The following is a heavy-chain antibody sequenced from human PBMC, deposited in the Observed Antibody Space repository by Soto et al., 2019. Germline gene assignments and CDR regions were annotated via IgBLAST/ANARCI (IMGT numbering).Heavy chain of an antibody. CDR3: ARDEMASSWIFGVVGRAFDI. CDR2: ISSSSSTI. CDR1: GFTFSSYS. J-gene: IGHJ3*02. V-gene: IGHV3-48*01. D-gene: IGHD3-3*01. Sequence: GGSLRLSCAASGFTFSSYSMNWVRQAPGKGLEWVSYISSSSSTIYYADSVKGRFTISRDNAKNSLYLQMNSLRAEDTAVYYCARDEMASSWIFGVVGRAFDIWGQGTMVTVSS.